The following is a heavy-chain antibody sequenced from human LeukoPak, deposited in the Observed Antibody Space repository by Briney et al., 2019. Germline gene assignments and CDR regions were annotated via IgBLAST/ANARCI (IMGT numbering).Heavy chain of an antibody. CDR2: ISNSGST. CDR3: ARVDGDSSPLIGY. Sequence: SETLSLTCTVSGGSVSSVSYYWSWIRQPPGKGLEWIGYISNSGSTNYNPPLKSRVTISVDTSKNQFSLKLNFVTAADTAVYYCARVDGDSSPLIGYWGQGTLVTVSS. J-gene: IGHJ4*02. V-gene: IGHV4-61*01. D-gene: IGHD4-17*01. CDR1: GGSVSSVSYY.